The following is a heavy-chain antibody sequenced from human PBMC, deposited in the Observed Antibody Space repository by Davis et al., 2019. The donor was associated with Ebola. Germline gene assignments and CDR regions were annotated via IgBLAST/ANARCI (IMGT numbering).Heavy chain of an antibody. CDR1: GYTLTELS. CDR2: FDPEDGET. D-gene: IGHD2-15*01. Sequence: ASVKVSCKVSGYTLTELSMHWVRQAPGKGLEWMGGFDPEDGETIYAQKFQGRVTMTEDTSTDTAYMELSSLRSEDTAVYYCATVFLRVTYSRNAFDIWGQGTMVTVSS. CDR3: ATVFLRVTYSRNAFDI. V-gene: IGHV1-24*01. J-gene: IGHJ3*02.